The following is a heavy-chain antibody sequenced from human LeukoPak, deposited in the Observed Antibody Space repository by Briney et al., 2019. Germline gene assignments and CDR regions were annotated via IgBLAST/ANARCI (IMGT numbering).Heavy chain of an antibody. CDR2: IKEDGSDK. J-gene: IGHJ4*02. D-gene: IGHD1-20*01. CDR1: GFTFSNYG. Sequence: GGSLRLSCAASGFTFSNYGMNWVRQAPGKGLEWVANIKEDGSDKYYVDSVKGRFSISKDNAKNSLYLQMNSLRVEDTAVYYCVPLNWNPPGDFDRWGQGTLVTVSS. CDR3: VPLNWNPPGDFDR. V-gene: IGHV3-7*01.